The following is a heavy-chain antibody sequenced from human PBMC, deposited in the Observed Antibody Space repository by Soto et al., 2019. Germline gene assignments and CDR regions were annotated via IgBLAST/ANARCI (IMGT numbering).Heavy chain of an antibody. V-gene: IGHV1-69*13. CDR1: GGTFSSYA. CDR2: IIPIFGTA. D-gene: IGHD3-10*01. J-gene: IGHJ4*02. CDR3: ARDFPNYGSGSYFI. Sequence: SVKVSCKASGGTFSSYAISWVRQAPGQGLEWMGGIIPIFGTANYAQKFQGRVTITADESTSTAYMELSSLRSEDTAVYYCARDFPNYGSGSYFIWGQGTLVTVSS.